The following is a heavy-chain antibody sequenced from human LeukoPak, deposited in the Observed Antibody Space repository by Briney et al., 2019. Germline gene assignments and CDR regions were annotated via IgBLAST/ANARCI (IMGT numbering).Heavy chain of an antibody. CDR3: ARQTTVTSLDLSDI. D-gene: IGHD4-17*01. J-gene: IGHJ3*02. Sequence: ASVLVTSTASVHTFTINGSRWVRQARGQGKEWRGWISGYNGNTNYAQKFQGRVTMTTDTSTSTAYMELSSLRSDDTAVYYCARQTTVTSLDLSDIWGQGTMVTVSS. CDR1: VHTFTING. V-gene: IGHV1-18*01. CDR2: ISGYNGNT.